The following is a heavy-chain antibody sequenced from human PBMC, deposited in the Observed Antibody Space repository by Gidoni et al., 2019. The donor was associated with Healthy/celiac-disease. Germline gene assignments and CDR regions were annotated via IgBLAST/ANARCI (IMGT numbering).Heavy chain of an antibody. Sequence: QLQLQESGSGLVKPSQTLSLTCAVSGGSISSGGYSWSWIRQPPGKGLEWIGYIYHSGSTYYNPSLKSRVTISVDRSKNQFSLKLSSVTAADTAVYYCARVGGGRVAAAGWYFDLWGRGTLVTVSS. D-gene: IGHD6-13*01. CDR3: ARVGGGRVAAAGWYFDL. CDR2: IYHSGST. J-gene: IGHJ2*01. CDR1: GGSISSGGYS. V-gene: IGHV4-30-2*01.